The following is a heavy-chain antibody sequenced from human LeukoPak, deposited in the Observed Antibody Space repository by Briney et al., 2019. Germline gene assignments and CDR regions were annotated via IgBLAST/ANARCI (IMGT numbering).Heavy chain of an antibody. Sequence: SETLSLTCAVYGGSFSGYYWSWIRQPPGKGLECIGEINLSGGTNYTPSLKSRVTISVDTSKNQFSLKLRSVTAADTAVYYCARECLTTRSFDYWGQGTLVTVSS. D-gene: IGHD4-11*01. J-gene: IGHJ4*02. V-gene: IGHV4-34*01. CDR3: ARECLTTRSFDY. CDR1: GGSFSGYY. CDR2: INLSGGT.